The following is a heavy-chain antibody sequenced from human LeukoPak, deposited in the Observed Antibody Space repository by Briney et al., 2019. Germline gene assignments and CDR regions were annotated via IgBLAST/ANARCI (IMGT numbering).Heavy chain of an antibody. D-gene: IGHD6-19*01. CDR2: ISGSGGSA. Sequence: HPGGSLRLSCAASGFTFSSFEMSWVRQAPGKGLEWVSAISGSGGSAYYADSVKGRFTISRDNSRNSLSLQMNSLRAEDTALYYRAKIGYSSGCYRIWDYWGQGTLVTVSS. V-gene: IGHV3-23*01. CDR1: GFTFSSFE. CDR3: AKIGYSSGCYRIWDY. J-gene: IGHJ4*02.